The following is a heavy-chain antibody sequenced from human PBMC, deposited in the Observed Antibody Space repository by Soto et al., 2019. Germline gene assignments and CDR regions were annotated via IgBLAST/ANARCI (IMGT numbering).Heavy chain of an antibody. Sequence: GVSPRLSCAASGFTFSSYSMNWVRQAPGKGLEWVSSISSSSNYIYYADSVKGRFTISRDNAKNSLYLQMNSLRAEDTAVYYCARDQGITVAGTYGYYGMDVWGQGTTVTVSS. CDR1: GFTFSSYS. CDR2: ISSSSNYI. J-gene: IGHJ6*02. CDR3: ARDQGITVAGTYGYYGMDV. D-gene: IGHD6-19*01. V-gene: IGHV3-21*01.